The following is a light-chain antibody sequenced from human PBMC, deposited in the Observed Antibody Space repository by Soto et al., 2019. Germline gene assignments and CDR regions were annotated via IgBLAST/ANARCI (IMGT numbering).Light chain of an antibody. J-gene: IGKJ4*01. CDR3: QQRSNWPRLT. Sequence: EIVLTQSPATVSLSPGERATLSCRASQSVSNYLAWYQQKPGQAPRLLIYDASNRATGIPARFSGSGSGTDFTLTISSLEPEDFTVYYCQQRSNWPRLTFGGGTKVEIK. V-gene: IGKV3-11*01. CDR2: DAS. CDR1: QSVSNY.